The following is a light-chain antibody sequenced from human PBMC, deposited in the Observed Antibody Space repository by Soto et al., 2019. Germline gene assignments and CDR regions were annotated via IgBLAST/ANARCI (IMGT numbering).Light chain of an antibody. V-gene: IGKV3-11*01. CDR2: GAS. CDR3: QQRSNSIT. Sequence: EIVMTQYTATLSVSPGERATLSCRASQRVRSNLSLYQQKPRQAPRLLIDGASTRATGIPARFSCSGSGTDFTLTISSLEPEDFAVYYCQQRSNSITFGQGTRLEIK. CDR1: QRVRSN. J-gene: IGKJ5*01.